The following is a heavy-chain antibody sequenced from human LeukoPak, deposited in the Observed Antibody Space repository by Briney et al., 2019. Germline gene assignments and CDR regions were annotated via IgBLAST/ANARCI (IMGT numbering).Heavy chain of an antibody. CDR3: ARYQLLNGGFDP. CDR2: ISSSSYI. J-gene: IGHJ5*02. CDR1: GFTFSSYS. Sequence: GGSLRLSCAASGFTFSSYSMNWVRQAPGKGLEWVSFISSSSYIYYADSVKGRFTISRDNAKNSLYLQMNSLRAEDTAVYYCARYQLLNGGFDPWGQGTLVTVSS. V-gene: IGHV3-21*01. D-gene: IGHD2-2*01.